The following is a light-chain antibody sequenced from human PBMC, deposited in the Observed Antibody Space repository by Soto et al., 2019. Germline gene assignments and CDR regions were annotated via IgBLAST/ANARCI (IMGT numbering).Light chain of an antibody. J-gene: IGLJ1*01. CDR1: SGHSSYA. V-gene: IGLV4-69*01. Sequence: QPVLTQSPSASASLGASVKLTCTLSSGHSSYAIAWHQQQPEKGPRYLMKLNSDGSHSKGDGIPDRFSGSSSGAERYLIISSLQSEDEAYYSCQTGGAGIHVFGTGTKLTVL. CDR3: QTGGAGIHV. CDR2: LNSDGSH.